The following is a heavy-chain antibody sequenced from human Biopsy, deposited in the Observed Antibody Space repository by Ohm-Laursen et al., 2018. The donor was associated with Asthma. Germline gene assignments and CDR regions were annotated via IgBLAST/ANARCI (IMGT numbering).Heavy chain of an antibody. D-gene: IGHD3-9*01. CDR2: VNTGNGDT. J-gene: IGHJ3*01. Sequence: ASVKVSCKASGYNFISFAIHWVRQAPGQRLGWMGWVNTGNGDTKYSQKFQGRVTITRDTPASTAYMDLRSLRSEDTAMYYCARTYYDFLTGQVNDAFALWGQGTMVTVSS. V-gene: IGHV1-3*04. CDR1: GYNFISFA. CDR3: ARTYYDFLTGQVNDAFAL.